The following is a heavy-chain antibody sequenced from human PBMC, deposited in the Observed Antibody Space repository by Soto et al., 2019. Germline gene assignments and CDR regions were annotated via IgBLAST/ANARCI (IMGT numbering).Heavy chain of an antibody. Sequence: ASVKVSCKASGGTFSSYTISWVRQAPGQGLECMGRIIPILGIANYAQKFQGRVTITADKSTSTAYMELSSLRSEDTAVYYCARDPPLYDILTGYPYNWFDPWGQGTLVTVSS. CDR3: ARDPPLYDILTGYPYNWFDP. CDR2: IIPILGIA. D-gene: IGHD3-9*01. V-gene: IGHV1-69*02. J-gene: IGHJ5*02. CDR1: GGTFSSYT.